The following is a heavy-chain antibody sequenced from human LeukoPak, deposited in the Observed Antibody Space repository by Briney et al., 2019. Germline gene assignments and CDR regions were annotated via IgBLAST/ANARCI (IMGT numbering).Heavy chain of an antibody. V-gene: IGHV3-30*04. D-gene: IGHD3-10*01. J-gene: IGHJ6*03. CDR1: GFTFSSYA. Sequence: PGGSLRLSCAASGFTFSSYAMHWVRQAPGKGLEWVAVISYDGSNKYYADSVKGRFTISRDNAKNSLYLQMNSLRAEDTAVYYCARAERGRITMVRGVIGYYYYMDVWGKGTTVTISS. CDR3: ARAERGRITMVRGVIGYYYYMDV. CDR2: ISYDGSNK.